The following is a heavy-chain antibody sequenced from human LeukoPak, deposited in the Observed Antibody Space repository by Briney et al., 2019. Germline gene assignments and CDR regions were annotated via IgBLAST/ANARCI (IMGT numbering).Heavy chain of an antibody. J-gene: IGHJ4*02. CDR2: IKQDESEK. CDR3: ARGSHSSSYGFDY. CDR1: GLPFSDYW. V-gene: IGHV3-7*01. D-gene: IGHD6-13*01. Sequence: GGSLRLSCVASGLPFSDYWMSWVRQAPGKGLEWVANIKQDESEKYYVDSVRGRFTIPRDNAKTSLYLQMNSLRVEDTAVHYCARGSHSSSYGFDYWGQGALVTVSS.